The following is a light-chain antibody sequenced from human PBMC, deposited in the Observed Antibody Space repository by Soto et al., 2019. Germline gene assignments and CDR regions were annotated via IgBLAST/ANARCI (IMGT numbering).Light chain of an antibody. Sequence: QYALTQPASVSGSPGQSITISCTGTSSDVGSYNLVSWYQQHPGKAPKLMIYEVSKRPSGVSTRFSGSKSGNTASLTISGLQAEDEADYYCCSYAGSSTLVFGGGTKLNVL. CDR2: EVS. CDR1: SSDVGSYNL. J-gene: IGLJ3*02. V-gene: IGLV2-23*02. CDR3: CSYAGSSTLV.